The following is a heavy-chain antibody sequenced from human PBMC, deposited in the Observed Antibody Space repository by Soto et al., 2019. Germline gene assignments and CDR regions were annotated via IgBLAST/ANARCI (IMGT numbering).Heavy chain of an antibody. J-gene: IGHJ4*02. D-gene: IGHD6-13*01. CDR1: GFTFRSYS. CDR2: ISSSSSYI. V-gene: IGHV3-21*01. CDR3: ARNIAAAGPEHFDY. Sequence: ACSMRLSCAASGFTFRSYSMTWVRQAPGKGLEWVSSISSSSSYIYYADSVKGRFTISRDNAKNSLYLQMNSLRAEDTAVYYCARNIAAAGPEHFDYWGQGTLVTVSS.